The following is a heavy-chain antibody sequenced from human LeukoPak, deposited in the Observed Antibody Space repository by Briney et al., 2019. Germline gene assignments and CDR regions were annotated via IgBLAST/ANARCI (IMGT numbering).Heavy chain of an antibody. D-gene: IGHD3-10*01. CDR3: AKGGVTRDYCFDY. V-gene: IGHV4-59*13. J-gene: IGHJ4*02. CDR2: IHYGGST. CDR1: GGSISTYS. Sequence: SETLSLTCTVSGGSISTYSWGWSRRPPGKVLEWIANIHYGGSTDYNPSLRSRVTITADTSRNQFSLRLSSVTAADTGVYYCAKGGVTRDYCFDYWGQGTLVTVSS.